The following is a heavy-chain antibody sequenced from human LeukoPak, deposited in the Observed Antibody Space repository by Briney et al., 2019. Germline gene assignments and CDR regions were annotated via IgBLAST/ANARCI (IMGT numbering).Heavy chain of an antibody. D-gene: IGHD4-17*01. CDR1: GYTFTSYY. Sequence: ASVKVSCKASGYTFTSYYMHWVRQAPGQGLEWMGIINPSGGSTSYAQKFQGRVTMTRDTSTGTVYMELSSLRSEDTAVYYCARVGGDYVFGYWGQGTLVTVSS. CDR3: ARVGGDYVFGY. V-gene: IGHV1-46*01. J-gene: IGHJ4*02. CDR2: INPSGGST.